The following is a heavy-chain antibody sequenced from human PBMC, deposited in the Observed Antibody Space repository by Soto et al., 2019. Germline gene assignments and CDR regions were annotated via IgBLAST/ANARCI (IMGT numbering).Heavy chain of an antibody. Sequence: LVTLSITWTFSGCSVTSVSCYWSWIRQPPGKGLEWIGYIYYSGSADYNPSLGSRVTISIDTSKNQFSLKLTSVTAADTAVYYCARGVGFGYYYYHMDLWGQGTTVTLSS. D-gene: IGHD3-10*01. CDR2: IYYSGSA. J-gene: IGHJ6*02. CDR3: ARGVGFGYYYYHMDL. CDR1: GCSVTSVSCY. V-gene: IGHV4-61*01.